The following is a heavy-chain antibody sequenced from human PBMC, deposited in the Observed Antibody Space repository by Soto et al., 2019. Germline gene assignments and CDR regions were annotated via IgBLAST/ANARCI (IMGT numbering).Heavy chain of an antibody. V-gene: IGHV4-31*03. J-gene: IGHJ6*02. CDR3: ARERYDFWSGYVMDV. CDR2: IYYSGST. D-gene: IGHD3-3*01. CDR1: GGSISSGGYY. Sequence: QVQLQESGPGLVKPSQTLSLTCTVSGGSISSGGYYWSWIRQHPGKGLEWIGYIYYSGSTYYNPSIKSRVTISVDTSKNQFSLKLSSVTAADTAVYYCARERYDFWSGYVMDVWGQGTTVTVSS.